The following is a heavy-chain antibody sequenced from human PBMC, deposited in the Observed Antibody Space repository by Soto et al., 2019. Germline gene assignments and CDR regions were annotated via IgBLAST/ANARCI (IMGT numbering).Heavy chain of an antibody. J-gene: IGHJ6*02. V-gene: IGHV3-33*01. CDR1: GFTFSSYG. Sequence: GGSLRLSCGASGFTFSSYGMHWVRQAPGKGLEWVAVIWYDGSNKYYADSVKGRFTISRDNSKNTLYLQMNSLRAEDTAVYYCARDVDTAMVTTYGMDVWGQGTTVTVSS. CDR3: ARDVDTAMVTTYGMDV. CDR2: IWYDGSNK. D-gene: IGHD5-18*01.